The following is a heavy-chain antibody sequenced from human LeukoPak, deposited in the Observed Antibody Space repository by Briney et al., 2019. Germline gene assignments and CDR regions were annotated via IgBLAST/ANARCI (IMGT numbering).Heavy chain of an antibody. CDR1: GYSFTSYW. CDR3: ARPGPDSWWELDY. D-gene: IGHD1-26*01. J-gene: IGHJ4*02. Sequence: GESLKISCKGSGYSFTSYWIGWVRQMPGKGLEWMGIIYPGDSDTRYSPSFQGQVTISADKSISTAYLRWSSLKASDTAMYYCARPGPDSWWELDYWGQGTLVTVSS. CDR2: IYPGDSDT. V-gene: IGHV5-51*01.